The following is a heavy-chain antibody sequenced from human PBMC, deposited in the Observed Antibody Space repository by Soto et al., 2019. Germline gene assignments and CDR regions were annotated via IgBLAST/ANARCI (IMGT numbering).Heavy chain of an antibody. V-gene: IGHV3-15*01. CDR3: TTTAGRGYSYGVDY. D-gene: IGHD5-18*01. J-gene: IGHJ4*02. CDR2: IKSKTDGGTT. Sequence: VGSLRLSCAASGFTFSNAWMSWVRQAPGKGLEWVGRIKSKTDGGTTDYAAPVKGRFTISRDDSKNTLYLQMNSLKTEDTAVYYCTTTAGRGYSYGVDYWGQGTLVTVSS. CDR1: GFTFSNAW.